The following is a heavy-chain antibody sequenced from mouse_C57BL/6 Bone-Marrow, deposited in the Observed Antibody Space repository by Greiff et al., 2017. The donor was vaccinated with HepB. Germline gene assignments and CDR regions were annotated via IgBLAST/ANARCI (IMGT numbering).Heavy chain of an antibody. J-gene: IGHJ4*01. V-gene: IGHV10-3*01. CDR2: IRSKSSNYAT. CDR1: GFTFNTYA. CDR3: VRGRLRREYYAMDY. D-gene: IGHD2-4*01. Sequence: EVQVVESGGGLVQPKGSLKLSCAASGFTFNTYAMHWVRQAPGKGLEWVARIRSKSSNYATYYADSVKDRFTISRDDSKSMLYLQMNNLKTEDTAMYYCVRGRLRREYYAMDYWGQGTSVTVSS.